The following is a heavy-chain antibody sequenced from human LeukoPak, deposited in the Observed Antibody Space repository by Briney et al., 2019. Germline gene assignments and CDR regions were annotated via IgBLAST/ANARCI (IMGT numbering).Heavy chain of an antibody. CDR1: RFTFDDYA. D-gene: IGHD6-13*01. Sequence: PGRSLRLSCAASRFTFDDYATHWVRQAPGKGLEWVSGISWNSGSIGYADSVKGRFTISRDNAKNSLYLQMNSLRAEDTALYYCAKDLERAAAGTVDYWGQGTLVTVSS. CDR3: AKDLERAAAGTVDY. V-gene: IGHV3-9*01. J-gene: IGHJ4*02. CDR2: ISWNSGSI.